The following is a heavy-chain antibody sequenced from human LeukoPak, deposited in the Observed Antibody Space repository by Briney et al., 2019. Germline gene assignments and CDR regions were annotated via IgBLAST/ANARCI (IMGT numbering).Heavy chain of an antibody. V-gene: IGHV1-24*01. CDR1: GYTLTGLS. CDR3: ATSTTYCGGDCSGLVLPFQH. CDR2: FDPEDGET. Sequence: ASVKVSCKVSGYTLTGLSMHWARQAPGKGLEWMGGFDPEDGETIYAQKFQGRVTMTEDTSTDTAYMELSSLRSEDTAVYYCATSTTYCGGDCSGLVLPFQHWGQGTLVTVSS. D-gene: IGHD2-21*02. J-gene: IGHJ1*01.